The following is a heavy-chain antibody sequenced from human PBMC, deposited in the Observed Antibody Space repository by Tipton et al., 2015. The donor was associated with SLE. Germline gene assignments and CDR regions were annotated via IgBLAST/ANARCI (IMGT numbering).Heavy chain of an antibody. CDR3: AAEAGVAVAGDYYYYGLGF. V-gene: IGHV4-4*07. CDR2: IHTSGNT. J-gene: IGHJ6*02. Sequence: LRLSCAVSGGSFSGYYWTWIRQPAGKGLEWIGRIHTSGNTNYNPSLKSRVTMSVDTSKNQFSLKLSSVTAADTAVYYCAAEAGVAVAGDYYYYGLGFWGQGTTVTVSS. D-gene: IGHD6-19*01. CDR1: GGSFSGYY.